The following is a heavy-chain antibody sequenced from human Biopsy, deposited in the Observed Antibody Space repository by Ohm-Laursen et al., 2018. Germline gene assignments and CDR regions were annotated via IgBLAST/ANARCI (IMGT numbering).Heavy chain of an antibody. D-gene: IGHD3-10*01. Sequence: GASVKVSCKAPGGTFSNYGINWVRQATGQGLEWMGWMNPDSGNTGYAQNFQGRVTMTRNTSISTAYMELSSLRSEDTAVYFCARADPPLFYYGSGSSNWFDPWGQGTLVTVSS. V-gene: IGHV1-8*02. CDR3: ARADPPLFYYGSGSSNWFDP. CDR1: GGTFSNYG. J-gene: IGHJ5*02. CDR2: MNPDSGNT.